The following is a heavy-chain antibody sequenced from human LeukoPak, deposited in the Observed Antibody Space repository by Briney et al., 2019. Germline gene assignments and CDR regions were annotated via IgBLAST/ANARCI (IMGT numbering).Heavy chain of an antibody. CDR2: IYPGDSDT. CDR1: VFSFTNYW. D-gene: IGHD1-1*01. Sequence: GESLKISCKASVFSFTNYWIAWVRQTPGQGLEWMGSIYPGDSDTRYNPSFQGQVTISADKSIKTAYLQWSSLKASDTTIYYCARRGGGSTGGFYFDYWGQGSLVTVSS. V-gene: IGHV5-51*01. J-gene: IGHJ4*02. CDR3: ARRGGGSTGGFYFDY.